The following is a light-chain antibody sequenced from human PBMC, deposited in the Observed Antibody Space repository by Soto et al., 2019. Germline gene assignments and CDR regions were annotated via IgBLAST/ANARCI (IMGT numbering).Light chain of an antibody. J-gene: IGLJ2*01. CDR3: SSYTSSSTLEV. Sequence: QSALTQPASVSGSPGQSITISCTGTSSDVGGYNYVSWYQQLPGKAPKLMIYDVSNRPSGVSNRFSGSKSGNTASLTISGLQAEDEADYYCSSYTSSSTLEVFGGGTTVTVL. CDR2: DVS. CDR1: SSDVGGYNY. V-gene: IGLV2-14*01.